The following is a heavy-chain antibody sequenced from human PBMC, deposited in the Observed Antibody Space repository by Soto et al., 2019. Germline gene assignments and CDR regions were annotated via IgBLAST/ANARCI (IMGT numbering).Heavy chain of an antibody. V-gene: IGHV4-30-2*01. CDR2: IYHSGST. CDR1: GGSISSGGYS. Sequence: SXTLSLTCAVSGGSISSGGYSWSWIRQPPGKGLEWIGYIYHSGSTYYNPSLKSRITISIDRSKNQFSLKLSSVTAADTAVYYCARVSGSYYYGMDVWGQGTTVTVSS. D-gene: IGHD1-26*01. J-gene: IGHJ6*02. CDR3: ARVSGSYYYGMDV.